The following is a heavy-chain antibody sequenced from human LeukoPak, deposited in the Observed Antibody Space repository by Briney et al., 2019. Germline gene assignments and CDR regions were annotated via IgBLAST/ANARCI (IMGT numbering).Heavy chain of an antibody. J-gene: IGHJ4*02. Sequence: GGSLRLSCAASGFTLSSYAMSWVRQAPGKGLEWVSAISGSGGSTYYADSVKGRFTISRDNSKNTLYLQMNSLRAEDTAVYYCAKAHYDFWSGYYRYFDYWGQGTLVTVSS. V-gene: IGHV3-23*01. D-gene: IGHD3-3*01. CDR1: GFTLSSYA. CDR2: ISGSGGST. CDR3: AKAHYDFWSGYYRYFDY.